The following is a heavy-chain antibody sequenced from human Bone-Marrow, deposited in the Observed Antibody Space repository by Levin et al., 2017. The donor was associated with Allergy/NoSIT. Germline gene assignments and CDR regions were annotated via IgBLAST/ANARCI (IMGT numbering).Heavy chain of an antibody. CDR2: IKQDGSEK. J-gene: IGHJ6*02. V-gene: IGHV3-7*01. CDR3: AREEYCISTSCYNFGMDV. Sequence: GGSLRLSCAASGFTFSSYWMSWVRQAPGKGLEWVANIKQDGSEKYYVDSVKGRFTISRDNAKNSLYLQMNSLRAEDTAVYYCAREEYCISTSCYNFGMDVWGQGTTVTVSS. CDR1: GFTFSSYW. D-gene: IGHD2-2*02.